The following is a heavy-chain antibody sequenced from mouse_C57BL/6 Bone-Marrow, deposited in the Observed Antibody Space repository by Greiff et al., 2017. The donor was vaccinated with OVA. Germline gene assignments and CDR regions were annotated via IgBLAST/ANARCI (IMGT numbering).Heavy chain of an antibody. V-gene: IGHV6-3*01. D-gene: IGHD3-2*02. CDR1: GFTFSNYW. Sequence: EVQLQESGGGLVQPGGSMKLSCVASGFTFSNYWMNWVRQSPEKGLEWVAQIRLKSDNYATHSAESVKGRFTISRDDSKSTVYLQMNNLGAYDTGIHYCPYSSGYGFAYWGQGTLVTVSA. J-gene: IGHJ3*01. CDR3: PYSSGYGFAY. CDR2: IRLKSDNYAT.